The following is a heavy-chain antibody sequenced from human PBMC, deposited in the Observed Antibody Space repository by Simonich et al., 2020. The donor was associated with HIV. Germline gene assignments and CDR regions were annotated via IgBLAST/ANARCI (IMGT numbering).Heavy chain of an antibody. CDR2: INPNRGVT. J-gene: IGHJ3*02. CDR1: GYTFPGNY. D-gene: IGHD1-26*01. CDR3: AKSPLVGAQDDAFDI. Sequence: QVQLVQSGAEVKKPGASVKVSCKASGYTFPGNYMHWVRQAPGQGLGWMGWINPNRGVTNYAQKLQGRVTMTRDTSISTAYMELRRLKSDDTAVYYCAKSPLVGAQDDAFDIWGQGTMVTVSS. V-gene: IGHV1-2*02.